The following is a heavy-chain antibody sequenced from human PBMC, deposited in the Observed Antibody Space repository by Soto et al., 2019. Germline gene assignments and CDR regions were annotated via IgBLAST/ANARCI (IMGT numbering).Heavy chain of an antibody. CDR3: VTRWPSRLCTLDN. Sequence: SGWSLRLSCAASGFAFDSYAMNWVRQAPGKGLEWIATISAGVTSHYYADSVKGRFTLSRCNPKNILYLHMSRLRADDTAIYYCVTRWPSRLCTLDNWGQGTLVTVSS. CDR1: GFAFDSYA. V-gene: IGHV3-23*01. CDR2: ISAGVTSH. D-gene: IGHD2-2*01. J-gene: IGHJ4*02.